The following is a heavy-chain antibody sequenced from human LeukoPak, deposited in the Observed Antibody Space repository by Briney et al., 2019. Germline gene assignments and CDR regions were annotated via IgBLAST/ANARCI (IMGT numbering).Heavy chain of an antibody. CDR2: ISNDGSSK. CDR3: ARELADIVATTLDY. CDR1: GFTFNMYG. Sequence: GGSLRLSCAASGFTFNMYGMEWVRQAPGKGLEWVAGISNDGSSKDYADSVKGRLTISRDNAKNSLYLQMNSLRAEDTAVYYCARELADIVATTLDYWGQGTLVTVSS. J-gene: IGHJ4*02. V-gene: IGHV3-30*03. D-gene: IGHD5-12*01.